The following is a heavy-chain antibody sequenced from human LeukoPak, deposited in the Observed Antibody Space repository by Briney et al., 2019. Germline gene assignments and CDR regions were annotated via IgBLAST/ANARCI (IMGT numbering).Heavy chain of an antibody. CDR1: GFTFSSSE. D-gene: IGHD1-26*01. V-gene: IGHV3-48*03. CDR3: ARGMTGSYFGHFDY. J-gene: IGHJ4*02. Sequence: GGSLRLSCAASGFTFSSSEMNWVRQAPGKGLEWVSYMSSSGGTIYYADSVRGRFTISRDNGKNSLYLQMNSLRAEDTAVYYCARGMTGSYFGHFDYWGQGTLVTVSS. CDR2: MSSSGGTI.